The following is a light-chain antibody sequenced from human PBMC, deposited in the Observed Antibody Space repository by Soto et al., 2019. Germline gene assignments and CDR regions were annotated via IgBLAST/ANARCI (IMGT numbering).Light chain of an antibody. Sequence: EIVLTQSPGTLSLSPGERATLSCSASQSVSSSYLAWYQQKPGQAPRLLIYGASSRATGIPDRFSGSGSGTDFTLTISRLEPEDFAVHYCQQYGSSPQTFGQGTKVDIK. J-gene: IGKJ1*01. CDR3: QQYGSSPQT. CDR2: GAS. V-gene: IGKV3-20*01. CDR1: QSVSSSY.